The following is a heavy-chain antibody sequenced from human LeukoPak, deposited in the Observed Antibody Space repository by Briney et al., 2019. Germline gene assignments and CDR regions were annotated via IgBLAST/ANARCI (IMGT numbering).Heavy chain of an antibody. CDR3: ARLDYYDSSGHRWSYFDY. CDR2: IYYSGST. D-gene: IGHD3-22*01. J-gene: IGHJ4*02. CDR1: GGSISSSSYY. Sequence: PSETLSLTCTVSGGSISSSSYYWGWIRQPPGKGLEWIGSIYYSGSTYYNPSLKSRVTISVDTSKNQFSLKLSSVTAADTAVYYCARLDYYDSSGHRWSYFDYWGQGTLVTVSS. V-gene: IGHV4-39*01.